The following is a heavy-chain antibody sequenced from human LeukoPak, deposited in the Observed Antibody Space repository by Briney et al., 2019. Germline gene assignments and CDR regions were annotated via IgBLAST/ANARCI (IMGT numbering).Heavy chain of an antibody. Sequence: GGSLRLSCAASGFTVSSNYMSWVRQAPGKGLVWVSRINSDGSSTSYADSVKGRFTISRDNAKNTLYLQMNSLRAEDTAVYYCARTGLWDYYYYMDVWGKGTTVTISS. CDR3: ARTGLWDYYYYMDV. D-gene: IGHD7-27*01. J-gene: IGHJ6*03. CDR1: GFTVSSNY. V-gene: IGHV3-74*01. CDR2: INSDGSST.